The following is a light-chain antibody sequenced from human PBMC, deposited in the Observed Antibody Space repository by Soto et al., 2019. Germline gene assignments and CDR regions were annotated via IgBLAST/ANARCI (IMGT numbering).Light chain of an antibody. Sequence: QSALTQPASVSGSPGQSITISCTGTSSDVGSYNLVSWYQQHPGKAPKLMIYEGSKRPSGVSNRFSGSKSGNTASLTISGLQAEDEADYYCSSYTSSSTLTFGGGTQLTVL. J-gene: IGLJ2*01. CDR1: SSDVGSYNL. CDR3: SSYTSSSTLT. V-gene: IGLV2-14*02. CDR2: EGS.